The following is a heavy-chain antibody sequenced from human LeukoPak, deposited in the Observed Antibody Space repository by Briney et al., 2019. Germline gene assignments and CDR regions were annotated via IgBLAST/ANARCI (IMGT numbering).Heavy chain of an antibody. D-gene: IGHD1-1*01. V-gene: IGHV1-46*01. Sequence: GASVKVSCTASGSTFINYYIHWIRQAPGQGLEWMGRVSPIGTSVNYAQKFQGRVTMTSDTSTSTVYLELNSLTSEDTAVYYCARTMAAGGTNYWGQGTLVTVSS. CDR2: VSPIGTSV. CDR1: GSTFINYY. J-gene: IGHJ4*02. CDR3: ARTMAAGGTNY.